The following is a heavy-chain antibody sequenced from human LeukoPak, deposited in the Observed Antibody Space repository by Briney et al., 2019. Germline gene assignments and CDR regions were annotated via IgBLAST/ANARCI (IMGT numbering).Heavy chain of an antibody. CDR3: AKDSRFSHDYGDYEPDY. CDR1: GFTFSSYG. V-gene: IGHV3-23*01. CDR2: ISGSGGST. J-gene: IGHJ4*02. Sequence: PGGSLRLSCAASGFTFSSYGMSWVRQAPGKGLEWVSGISGSGGSTDYAESVEGRFTISRDNSKNTLYLQMNSLRAEDTAVYYCAKDSRFSHDYGDYEPDYWGQGTLVTVSS. D-gene: IGHD4-17*01.